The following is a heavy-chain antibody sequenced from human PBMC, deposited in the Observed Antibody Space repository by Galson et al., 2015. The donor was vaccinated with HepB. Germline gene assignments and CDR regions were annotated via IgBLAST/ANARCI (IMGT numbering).Heavy chain of an antibody. CDR3: AKEGSSSWYAYFDY. Sequence: SLRLSCAASGFTVSNNYMSWVRQAPGKGLEWVSIIYSGGITYYADSVKGRFTISRDNSKNSLYLQMNSLRTEDTALYYCAKEGSSSWYAYFDYWGQGTLVTVSS. V-gene: IGHV3-53*05. CDR2: IYSGGIT. J-gene: IGHJ4*02. CDR1: GFTVSNNY. D-gene: IGHD6-13*01.